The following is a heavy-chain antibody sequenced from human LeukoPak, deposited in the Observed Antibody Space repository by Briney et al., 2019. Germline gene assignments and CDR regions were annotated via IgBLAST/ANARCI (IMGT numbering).Heavy chain of an antibody. CDR2: IYHSGST. CDR1: GGSISSYY. J-gene: IGHJ4*02. CDR3: ARTTSSGWYLGY. Sequence: SETLSLTCTVSGGSISSYYWGWIRQPPGKGLEWIGSIYHSGSTYYNPSLKSRVTISVDTSKNQFSLKLSSVTAADTAVYYCARTTSSGWYLGYWGQGTLVTVSS. V-gene: IGHV4-38-2*02. D-gene: IGHD6-19*01.